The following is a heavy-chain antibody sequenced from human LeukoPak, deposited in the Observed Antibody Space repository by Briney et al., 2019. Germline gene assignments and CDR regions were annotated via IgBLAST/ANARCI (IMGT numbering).Heavy chain of an antibody. V-gene: IGHV3-30-3*01. CDR1: GFTFSSYA. J-gene: IGHJ4*02. CDR3: ARDHVTLDY. Sequence: GGSLRLSCAASGFTFSSYAMHWVRQAPGKGLEWVAVISYDGSNKYYADSVKGRFTIFRDNSKNTLYLQMNSLRAEDTAVHYCARDHVTLDYWGQGTLVTVSS. D-gene: IGHD3-16*01. CDR2: ISYDGSNK.